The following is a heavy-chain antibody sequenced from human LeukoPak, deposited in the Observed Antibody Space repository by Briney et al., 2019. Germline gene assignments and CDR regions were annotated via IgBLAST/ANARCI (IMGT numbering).Heavy chain of an antibody. CDR2: INSDGSTI. CDR1: GFTFSSYW. D-gene: IGHD6-13*01. J-gene: IGHJ4*02. Sequence: LSGGSLRLSCAASGFTFSSYWMHWVRQAPGRGLVWVSRINSDGSTITYADSVKGRFTISRDNAKNTLYLQMNSLRAEDTAIYYCARGDSSWFPHDYWGQGTLVTVSS. CDR3: ARGDSSWFPHDY. V-gene: IGHV3-74*01.